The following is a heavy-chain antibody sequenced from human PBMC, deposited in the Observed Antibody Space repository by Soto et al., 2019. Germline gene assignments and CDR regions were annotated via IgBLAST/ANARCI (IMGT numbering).Heavy chain of an antibody. CDR1: GGSISSYH. J-gene: IGHJ4*02. CDR2: IYTSGNT. V-gene: IGHV4-4*07. D-gene: IGHD1-7*01. Sequence: SETLGITCTFSGGSISSYHWSWIRQSAGKGLEWIGRIYTSGNTHYNPSLKSRVTVSIDTSKNQFLLTVNSVTAADSAVYYCARESGDNWDYEAYWGQGTTVTVSS. CDR3: ARESGDNWDYEAY.